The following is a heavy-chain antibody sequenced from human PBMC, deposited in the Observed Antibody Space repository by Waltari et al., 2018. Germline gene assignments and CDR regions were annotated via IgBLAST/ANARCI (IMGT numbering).Heavy chain of an antibody. V-gene: IGHV4-34*01. CDR2: INHSGST. CDR3: ARAKMYYDSSGCRWFDP. D-gene: IGHD3-22*01. Sequence: QVQLQQWGAGLLKPSETLSLTCAVYGGSFSGYYWSWIRKPPGKGLEWIGEINHSGSTNYNPSLKSRVTISVDTSKNQFSLKLSSVTAADTAVYYCARAKMYYDSSGCRWFDPWGQGTLVTVSS. J-gene: IGHJ5*02. CDR1: GGSFSGYY.